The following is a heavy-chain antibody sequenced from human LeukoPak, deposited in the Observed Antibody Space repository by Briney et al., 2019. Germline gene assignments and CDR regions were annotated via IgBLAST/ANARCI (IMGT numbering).Heavy chain of an antibody. D-gene: IGHD5-24*01. CDR1: GYTFTSYG. Sequence: GASVKVSCKASGYTFTSYGISWVRQAPGQGLEWMGWISAYNGNTNYAQKLQGRVTMTTDTSTSTAYRELRSLRSDDTAVYYCARARTEMAKGNYYMDVWGKGTTVTVSS. CDR2: ISAYNGNT. CDR3: ARARTEMAKGNYYMDV. V-gene: IGHV1-18*01. J-gene: IGHJ6*03.